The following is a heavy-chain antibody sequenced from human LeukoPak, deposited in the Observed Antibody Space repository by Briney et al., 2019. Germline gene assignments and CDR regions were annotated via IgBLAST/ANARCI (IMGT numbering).Heavy chain of an antibody. CDR1: GRSISSYY. CDR2: IYYSGSS. J-gene: IGHJ4*02. Sequence: SQTLSLTCTVSGRSISSYYWSWVRQPPGKGRECVGYIYYSGSSNYNPSLKGRVIISVDTSKNQFSLKLSSVTAADTAVYYCARESRDGSGSYLFDYWGQGTLVTVSS. CDR3: ARESRDGSGSYLFDY. D-gene: IGHD3-10*01. V-gene: IGHV4-59*01.